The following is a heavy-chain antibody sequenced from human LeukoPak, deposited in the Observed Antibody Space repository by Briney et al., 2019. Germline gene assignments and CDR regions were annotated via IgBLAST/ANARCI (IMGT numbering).Heavy chain of an antibody. V-gene: IGHV1-46*01. D-gene: IGHD3-10*01. CDR1: GYTFVGYY. J-gene: IGHJ6*02. Sequence: ASVKVSCKASGYTFVGYYLNWVRQAPGQGLEWMGIINPSGGSTTYAQKFQGRVTMTRDTSTTTVYMELSSLRSEDTAVYYCAGGIYGSGSFSFYYGMDVWGQGTTVTVSS. CDR3: AGGIYGSGSFSFYYGMDV. CDR2: INPSGGST.